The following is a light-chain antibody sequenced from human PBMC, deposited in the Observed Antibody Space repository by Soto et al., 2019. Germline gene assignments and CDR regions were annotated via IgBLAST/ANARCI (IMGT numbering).Light chain of an antibody. V-gene: IGKV1-9*01. CDR1: QGINSY. Sequence: IQLTQSPSSLSASVGDRVTITCRASQGINSYFAWYQQAPGKAPKLLIYGASTLQRGVPSRFSGSGSGTDFTLTISSLQPEDFATYCCQQLNSYPSFGGGTKVEIK. J-gene: IGKJ4*01. CDR3: QQLNSYPS. CDR2: GAS.